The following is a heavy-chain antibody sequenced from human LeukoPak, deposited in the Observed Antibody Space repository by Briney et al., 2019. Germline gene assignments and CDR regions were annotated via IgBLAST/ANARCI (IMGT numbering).Heavy chain of an antibody. CDR3: AVGWHYFDY. Sequence: SETLSLTCTVSGGSISSYYWSWFRQPPGKGLEWIGYIYYSGSTNYNPSLKSRVTISVDTSKNQFSLKLSSVTAADTAVYYCAVGWHYFDYWGQGTLVTVSS. D-gene: IGHD2-15*01. CDR1: GGSISSYY. V-gene: IGHV4-59*01. CDR2: IYYSGST. J-gene: IGHJ4*02.